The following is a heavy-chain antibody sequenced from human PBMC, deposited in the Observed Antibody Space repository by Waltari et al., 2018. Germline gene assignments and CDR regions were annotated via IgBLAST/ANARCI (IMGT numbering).Heavy chain of an antibody. CDR1: GGSISSYY. D-gene: IGHD6-19*01. CDR3: AREYSSGWYSTWFDP. CDR2: IYYSGST. V-gene: IGHV4-59*01. Sequence: QVQLQESGPGLVKPSETLSLTCPVSGGSISSYYWHWIRQPPGKGLEWIGYIYYSGSTNYNPSLKSRVTISVDTSKNQFSLKLSSVTAADTAVYYCAREYSSGWYSTWFDPWGQGTLVTVSS. J-gene: IGHJ5*02.